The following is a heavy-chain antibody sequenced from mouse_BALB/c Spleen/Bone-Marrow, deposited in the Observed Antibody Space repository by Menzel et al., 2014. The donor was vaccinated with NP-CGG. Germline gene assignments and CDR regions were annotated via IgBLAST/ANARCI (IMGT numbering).Heavy chain of an antibody. Sequence: VNVVESGAELVRPGTSVKVSCKASGYAFTNYLIEWVKQRPGQGLEWIGVINPGSGGTNHNEKFKGKATLTADKSSSTAYMQLSSLTSDDSAVYFCARGAYYGNYFDYWGQGTTLTVSS. J-gene: IGHJ2*01. V-gene: IGHV1-54*01. CDR2: INPGSGGT. CDR3: ARGAYYGNYFDY. D-gene: IGHD2-10*01. CDR1: GYAFTNYL.